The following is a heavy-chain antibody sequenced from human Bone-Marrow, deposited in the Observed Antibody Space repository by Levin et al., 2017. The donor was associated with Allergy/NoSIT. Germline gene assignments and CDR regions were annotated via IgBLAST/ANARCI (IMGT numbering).Heavy chain of an antibody. CDR2: INPGSGDT. Sequence: GESLKISCKASGYTFSGYYMHWVRQAPGQGLEWMGRINPGSGDTNYAQKFQGRVTMTRDTSITSAYMDLSRLKSDDTAVYYCAGEGRERNFDYWGQGTLVTVSS. CDR3: AGEGRERNFDY. V-gene: IGHV1-2*06. J-gene: IGHJ4*02. D-gene: IGHD1-26*01. CDR1: GYTFSGYY.